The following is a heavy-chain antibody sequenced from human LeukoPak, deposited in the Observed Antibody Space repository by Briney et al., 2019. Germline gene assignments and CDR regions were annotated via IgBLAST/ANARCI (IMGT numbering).Heavy chain of an antibody. Sequence: PGGSLRLSCAASEFSVGSNYMTWVRQAPGKGLEWVSLIYSGGSTYYADSVKGRFTISRDNSKNTLYLQMNSLRAEDTAVYYCARDPLSSSSFDLWGQGTLVTVSS. J-gene: IGHJ4*02. CDR2: IYSGGST. V-gene: IGHV3-66*01. CDR1: EFSVGSNY. CDR3: ARDPLSSSSFDL. D-gene: IGHD6-13*01.